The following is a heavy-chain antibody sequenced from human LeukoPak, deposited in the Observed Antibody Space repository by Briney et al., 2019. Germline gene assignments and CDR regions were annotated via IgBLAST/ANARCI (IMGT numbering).Heavy chain of an antibody. Sequence: SETLSLTCAVYGGSFSGYYWSWIRQPPGKGLEWIGEINHSGSTNYNPSLKSRVTISVDTSKNQFSLKLSSVTAADTAVYYCARSNRVIPRRYFDYWGQGTLVTVSS. V-gene: IGHV4-34*01. CDR3: ARSNRVIPRRYFDY. CDR1: GGSFSGYY. D-gene: IGHD3-22*01. J-gene: IGHJ4*02. CDR2: INHSGST.